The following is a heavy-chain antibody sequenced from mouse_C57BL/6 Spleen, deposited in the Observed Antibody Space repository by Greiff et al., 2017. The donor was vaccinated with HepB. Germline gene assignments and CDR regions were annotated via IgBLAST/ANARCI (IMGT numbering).Heavy chain of an antibody. Sequence: QVQLQQSGAELVKPGASVKISCKASGYAFSSYWMNWVKQRPGKGLEWIGQIYPGDGDTNYNGKFKGKATLTADKSSSTAYMQLSSLTSEDSAVYFCAREIYYGSSFYWYFDVWGTGTTVTVSS. J-gene: IGHJ1*03. CDR3: AREIYYGSSFYWYFDV. CDR1: GYAFSSYW. D-gene: IGHD1-1*01. CDR2: IYPGDGDT. V-gene: IGHV1-80*01.